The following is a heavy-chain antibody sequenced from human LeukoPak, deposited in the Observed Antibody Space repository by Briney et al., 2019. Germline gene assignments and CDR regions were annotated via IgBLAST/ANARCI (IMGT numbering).Heavy chain of an antibody. CDR2: TKSKTDGGTT. D-gene: IGHD6-19*01. J-gene: IGHJ4*02. CDR1: GFTFSNAW. Sequence: GGSLRLSCAASGFTFSNAWMSWVRQAPGKGLEWVGGTKSKTDGGTTDYAAPVKGRFTISRDDSKNTLYLQMNSLKTEDTAVYYCTTDPGYSSGWYDYWGQGTLVTVSS. V-gene: IGHV3-15*01. CDR3: TTDPGYSSGWYDY.